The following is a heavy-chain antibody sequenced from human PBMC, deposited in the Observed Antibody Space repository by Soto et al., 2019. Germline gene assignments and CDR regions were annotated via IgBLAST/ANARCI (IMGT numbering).Heavy chain of an antibody. J-gene: IGHJ2*01. Sequence: PGKGLEWIGYIFNSGSTYYNPSLKSRVTISVDTSKNQFSLKLSSATAADIFFFQAEDGIRDIVPVSAFLLNRSSDL. V-gene: IGHV4-59*08. D-gene: IGHD3-16*02. CDR3: EDGIRDIVPVSAFLLNRSSDL. CDR2: IFNSGST.